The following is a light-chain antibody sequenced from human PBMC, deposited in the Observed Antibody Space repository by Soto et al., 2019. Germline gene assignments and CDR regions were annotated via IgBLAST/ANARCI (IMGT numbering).Light chain of an antibody. V-gene: IGKV3-15*01. J-gene: IGKJ4*01. CDR2: DTS. CDR1: QSVNSN. CDR3: QRYNNWPLT. Sequence: EIVLTQSPITLSVSPGERATPSCRASQSVNSNLAWYQHKHGQTPRLLIYDTSTRATGVPARFSGSGYGTEFNLTINSLQSEDFAVYYCQRYNNWPLTFGGGTQVDI.